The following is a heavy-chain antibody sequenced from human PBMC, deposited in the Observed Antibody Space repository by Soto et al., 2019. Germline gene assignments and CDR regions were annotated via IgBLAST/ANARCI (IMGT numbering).Heavy chain of an antibody. Sequence: SETLSLTCTVSGGSISSGGYYWSWIRQHPGKGLEWIGYIYYSGSTYYNPSLKSRVTISVDTSKNQFSLKLSSVTAADTAVYYCARGVGYGSGSEHSKNKKRTFDYWGQGTMVTVYS. J-gene: IGHJ4*02. CDR2: IYYSGST. CDR1: GGSISSGGYY. V-gene: IGHV4-30-4*08. D-gene: IGHD3-10*01. CDR3: ARGVGYGSGSEHSKNKKRTFDY.